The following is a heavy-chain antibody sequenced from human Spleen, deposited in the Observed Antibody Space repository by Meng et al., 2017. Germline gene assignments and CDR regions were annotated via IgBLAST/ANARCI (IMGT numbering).Heavy chain of an antibody. CDR3: ARGTPGRSYSDY. J-gene: IGHJ4*02. Sequence: QAQLLQSGAEVKKPAASVWISCKASGYTSASYGISWFRQAPGQGLEWMGWFVSNADTYPAQKFQGRVTMTRDTHTSTDFMELRSLRFDDTAVYYCARGTPGRSYSDYWGQGTLVTVSS. CDR1: GYTSASYG. V-gene: IGHV1-18*01. D-gene: IGHD3-10*01. CDR2: FVSNADT.